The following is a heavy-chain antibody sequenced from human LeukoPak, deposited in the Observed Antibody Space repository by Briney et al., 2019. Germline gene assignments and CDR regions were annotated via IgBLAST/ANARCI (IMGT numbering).Heavy chain of an antibody. D-gene: IGHD6-13*01. CDR2: IIGSGGST. Sequence: GGSLRLSCAASGFTFSSYAMSWVRQAPGKGLEWVSAIIGSGGSTYYADSVKGRFTISRDNSKNTLYLQMNSLRAEDTAVYYCAKAYQLMIAAAGTPYFYGMDVWGQGTTVTVSS. CDR1: GFTFSSYA. CDR3: AKAYQLMIAAAGTPYFYGMDV. V-gene: IGHV3-23*01. J-gene: IGHJ6*02.